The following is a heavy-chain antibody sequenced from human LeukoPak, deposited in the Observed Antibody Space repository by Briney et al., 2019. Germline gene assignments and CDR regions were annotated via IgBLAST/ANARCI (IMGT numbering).Heavy chain of an antibody. CDR2: INHSGST. Sequence: PSETLSLTCAVYGGSFSGYYWSWIRQPPGKGLEWIGEINHSGSTNDNPSLKSRVTISVDTSKNQFSLKLSSVTAADTAVYYCASILGPSGIAVAGTVAVWGQGTTVTVSS. J-gene: IGHJ6*02. CDR3: ASILGPSGIAVAGTVAV. D-gene: IGHD6-19*01. V-gene: IGHV4-34*01. CDR1: GGSFSGYY.